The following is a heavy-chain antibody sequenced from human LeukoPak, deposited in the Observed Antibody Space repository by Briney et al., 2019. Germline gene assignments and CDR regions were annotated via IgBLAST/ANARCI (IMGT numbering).Heavy chain of an antibody. CDR2: ISGSGGST. CDR1: GFTFSSYA. D-gene: IGHD4-17*01. Sequence: GGSLRLSCAASGFTFSSYAMSWVRQAPGKWLEWVSAISGSGGSTYYADSVKGRFTIYRDNSKNTLYLQMNSLRAEDTAVYYCAKDCTVTKCSDYWGQGTLVTVSS. CDR3: AKDCTVTKCSDY. J-gene: IGHJ4*02. V-gene: IGHV3-23*01.